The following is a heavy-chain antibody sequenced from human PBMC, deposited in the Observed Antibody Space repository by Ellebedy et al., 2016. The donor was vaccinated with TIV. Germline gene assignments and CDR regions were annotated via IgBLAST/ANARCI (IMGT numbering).Heavy chain of an antibody. V-gene: IGHV3-23*01. J-gene: IGHJ4*02. D-gene: IGHD6-13*01. CDR2: LSGSGGTK. CDR1: GFSFSSYA. Sequence: GESLKISCAASGFSFSSYAMSWVRQAPGKGLEWVSGLSGSGGTKYYADSVKGRFTISRDNSKNTLYLQMNSLRAEDTAVYYCTKEPSMPAAGYYFQYWGQGTRVTVSS. CDR3: TKEPSMPAAGYYFQY.